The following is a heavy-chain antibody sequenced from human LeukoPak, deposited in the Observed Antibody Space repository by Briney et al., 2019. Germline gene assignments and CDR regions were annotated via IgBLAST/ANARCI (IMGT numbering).Heavy chain of an antibody. V-gene: IGHV3-48*01. CDR2: IGIDSGNT. Sequence: GGSLRLSCAASGFTFSDYSMNWVRQAPGKGLEWISYIGIDSGNTNYADSVKGRFTISGDKAKNSLYLQMNSLRVEDTAVYYCARDYKYAFDNWGQETLVTVSS. CDR3: ARDYKYAFDN. CDR1: GFTFSDYS. J-gene: IGHJ4*02. D-gene: IGHD5-24*01.